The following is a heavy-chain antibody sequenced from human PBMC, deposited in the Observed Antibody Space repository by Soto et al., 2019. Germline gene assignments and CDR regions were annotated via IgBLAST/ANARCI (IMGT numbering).Heavy chain of an antibody. D-gene: IGHD6-6*01. CDR2: IWYDGSNK. Sequence: QVQLVESGGGVVQPGRSLRLSCAASGFTFSSYGMHWVRQAPGKGLEWVAVIWYDGSNKYYADSVKGRFTNSRDNSKNTLYLQMNSLRAEDTAVYYCARDFSAARAFDIWGQGTMVTVSS. CDR1: GFTFSSYG. J-gene: IGHJ3*02. V-gene: IGHV3-33*01. CDR3: ARDFSAARAFDI.